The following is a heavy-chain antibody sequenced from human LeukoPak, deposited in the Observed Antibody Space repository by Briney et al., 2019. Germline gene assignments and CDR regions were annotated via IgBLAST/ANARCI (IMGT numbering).Heavy chain of an antibody. D-gene: IGHD6-19*01. CDR3: ASTSGIAVAGLDY. CDR1: GYSFTSYW. J-gene: IGHJ4*02. Sequence: GESLKISCKGSGYSFTSYWVGWVRQMPGKGLEWMGIIYPGDSDTRYSPSFQGQVTISADKSISTAYLQWSSLKASDTAMYYCASTSGIAVAGLDYWGQGTLVTVSS. V-gene: IGHV5-51*01. CDR2: IYPGDSDT.